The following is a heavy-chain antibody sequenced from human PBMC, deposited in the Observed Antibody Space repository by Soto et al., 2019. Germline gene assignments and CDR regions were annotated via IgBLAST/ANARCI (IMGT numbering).Heavy chain of an antibody. CDR2: FYYGGST. J-gene: IGHJ5*02. CDR1: GGSISSYY. V-gene: IGHV4-59*01. D-gene: IGHD4-4*01. Sequence: SETLSLTCTVSGGSISSYYWSWIRQPPGKGLEWIGYFYYGGSTNYNPSLKSRVIISVDTAKNHFSVRLNSVTAADTAVYYCARSPTRTNYADRFDPWGQGTMVTVSS. CDR3: ARSPTRTNYADRFDP.